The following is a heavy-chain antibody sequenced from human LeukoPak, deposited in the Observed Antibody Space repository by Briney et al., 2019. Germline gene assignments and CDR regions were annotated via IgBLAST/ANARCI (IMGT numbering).Heavy chain of an antibody. Sequence: SGPTLVNPTQTLTLTCTFSDFSLSTPGMGVGWIRQPPGKAPEWLVMIYYNDDKRYSPSLRSRLTITKDTSKNQVVLTMTNVDVVDTATYYCAHLVVTIEWRSYFDYWGPGILVTVSS. V-gene: IGHV2-5*01. CDR2: IYYNDDK. CDR3: AHLVVTIEWRSYFDY. J-gene: IGHJ4*02. D-gene: IGHD3-10*01. CDR1: DFSLSTPGMG.